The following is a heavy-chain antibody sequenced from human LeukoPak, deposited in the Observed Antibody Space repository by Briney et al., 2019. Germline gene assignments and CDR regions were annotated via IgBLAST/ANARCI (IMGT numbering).Heavy chain of an antibody. V-gene: IGHV4-59*08. J-gene: IGHJ3*01. CDR2: IYHSGNT. Sequence: SETLSLTCTVPGGSISRYYWSWIRQPPGKGLEWIGYIYHSGNTNYNPSLKSRVTMSVDTSKNQFSLKLSSVTAADTAVYYCARPRTYCGGDCFSYSFDLWGQGTLVTVSS. CDR1: GGSISRYY. CDR3: ARPRTYCGGDCFSYSFDL. D-gene: IGHD2-21*02.